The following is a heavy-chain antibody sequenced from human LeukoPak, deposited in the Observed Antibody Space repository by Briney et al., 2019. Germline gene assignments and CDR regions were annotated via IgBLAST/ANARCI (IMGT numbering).Heavy chain of an antibody. V-gene: IGHV4-34*01. J-gene: IGHJ4*02. D-gene: IGHD2-15*01. CDR2: INHSGST. CDR1: GGSFSGYY. CDR3: ARVGGTRYCSGGSCYSRPGPIY. Sequence: SETLSLTCAVYGGSFSGYYWSWIRLPPGKGLEWIGEINHSGSTNYNPSLKSRVTISVDTSKNQFSLKLSSVTAADTAVYYCARVGGTRYCSGGSCYSRPGPIYWGQGTLVTVSS.